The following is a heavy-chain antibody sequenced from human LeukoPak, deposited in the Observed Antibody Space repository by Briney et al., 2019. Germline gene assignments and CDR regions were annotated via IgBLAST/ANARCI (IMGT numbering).Heavy chain of an antibody. Sequence: SVKVSCKASGGTFSSYAISWVRQAPGQGLEWMGGIIPIFGTANYAQKFQGRVTITADKSTSTAYMELSSLRSEDTAVYYCAKDDRWLQFCCWGQGTLVTVSA. CDR2: IIPIFGTA. D-gene: IGHD5-24*01. J-gene: IGHJ4*02. V-gene: IGHV1-69*06. CDR3: AKDDRWLQFCC. CDR1: GGTFSSYA.